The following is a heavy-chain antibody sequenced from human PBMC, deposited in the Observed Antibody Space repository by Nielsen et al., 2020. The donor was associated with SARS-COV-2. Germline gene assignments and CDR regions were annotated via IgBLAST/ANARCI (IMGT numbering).Heavy chain of an antibody. CDR1: GFTFSSYA. CDR3: KHYYDMDV. CDR2: IRSKTNNYET. Sequence: GESLKISCAASGFTFSSYAMHWVRQASGKGLEWVGRIRSKTNNYETAYAASVQGRFTISRDESKNMAYLQMNSLKTEDTAVYYCKHYYDMDVWGQGTTVTVSS. J-gene: IGHJ6*02. V-gene: IGHV3-73*01.